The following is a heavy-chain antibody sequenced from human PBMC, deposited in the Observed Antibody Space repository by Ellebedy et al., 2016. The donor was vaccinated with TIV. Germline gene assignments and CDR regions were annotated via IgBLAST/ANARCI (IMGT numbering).Heavy chain of an antibody. CDR2: IRSKAYGGTT. CDR1: GFTFGDYA. J-gene: IGHJ4*02. D-gene: IGHD1-7*01. Sequence: GGSLRLXCTASGFTFGDYAMSWFRQAPGKGLEWVGFIRSKAYGGTTEYAASVKGRFTISRDDSKSIAYLQMNSLKTEDTAVYYCTRQGITETTPPFDYWGQGTLVTVSS. CDR3: TRQGITETTPPFDY. V-gene: IGHV3-49*03.